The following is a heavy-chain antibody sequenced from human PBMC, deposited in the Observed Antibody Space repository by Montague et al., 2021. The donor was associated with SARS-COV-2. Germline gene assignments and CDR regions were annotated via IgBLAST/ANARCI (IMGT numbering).Heavy chain of an antibody. D-gene: IGHD6-25*01. Sequence: TLSLTCTVSIVVISSGSYYWRWIRQPAGKGLEWIGRIYTSGSTNYNPSLKSRVTISVDTSKNQFSLKLSSVTAADTAVYYCARDGYSSGWNGLHWFDPWGQGTLVTVSS. CDR3: ARDGYSSGWNGLHWFDP. V-gene: IGHV4-61*02. CDR1: IVVISSGSYY. CDR2: IYTSGST. J-gene: IGHJ5*02.